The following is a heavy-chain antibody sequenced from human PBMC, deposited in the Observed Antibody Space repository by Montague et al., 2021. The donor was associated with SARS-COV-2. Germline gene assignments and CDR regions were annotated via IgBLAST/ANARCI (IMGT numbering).Heavy chain of an antibody. V-gene: IGHV4-59*01. CDR3: ARNCVVHYWYGLDA. CDR1: GGSILRYY. Sequence: SETLSLTCAVHGGSILRYYWSWIRQPPGEGLEWIGDINHSGSTYYNPSLNSRVTISVATSTHQFSLNLSSVTAADTAVYYCARNCVVHYWYGLDAWGQGTLVTVSS. CDR2: INHSGST. D-gene: IGHD2-8*02. J-gene: IGHJ5*02.